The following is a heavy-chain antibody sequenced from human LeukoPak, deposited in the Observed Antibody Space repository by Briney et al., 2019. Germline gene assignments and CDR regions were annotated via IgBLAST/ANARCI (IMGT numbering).Heavy chain of an antibody. V-gene: IGHV3-23*01. CDR2: ISGSGGAT. D-gene: IGHD5-12*01. CDR3: AKDGVATITFDY. J-gene: IGHJ4*02. CDR1: RFTFSNYA. Sequence: AGGSLRLSCAASRFTFSNYAMSWVRQAPGKGLEWVSVISGSGGATYYADSVKGRFTISRDNSKNTLYLQMNSLRAEDTAVYYCAKDGVATITFDYWGQGTLVTVSS.